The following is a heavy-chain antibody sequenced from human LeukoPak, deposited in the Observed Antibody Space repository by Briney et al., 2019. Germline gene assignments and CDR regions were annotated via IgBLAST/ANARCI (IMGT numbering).Heavy chain of an antibody. Sequence: GGSLRLSCAASGFSFSTHAMGWVRQAPGKGLEWVSVISGSGDNTYQADSVKGRFIISRDNSNNTLSVQMNSLRAEDTAVYYCAKGQAGRAAASDYWGQGTLVTVSS. D-gene: IGHD6-13*01. CDR2: ISGSGDNT. V-gene: IGHV3-23*01. CDR3: AKGQAGRAAASDY. J-gene: IGHJ4*02. CDR1: GFSFSTHA.